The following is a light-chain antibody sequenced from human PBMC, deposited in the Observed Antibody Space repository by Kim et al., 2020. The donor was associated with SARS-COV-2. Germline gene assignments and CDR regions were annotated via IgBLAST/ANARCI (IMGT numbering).Light chain of an antibody. CDR3: QQGSHWPT. CDR2: DAT. V-gene: IGKV3-11*01. CDR1: QSVDSH. Sequence: SLSPGERATLSGRASQSVDSHLAWYQQKPGQVPRLLIYDATNRATGIPARFSASESGTDFTLTISSLEPEDFAVYYCQQGSHWPTFGGGTRVDIK. J-gene: IGKJ4*01.